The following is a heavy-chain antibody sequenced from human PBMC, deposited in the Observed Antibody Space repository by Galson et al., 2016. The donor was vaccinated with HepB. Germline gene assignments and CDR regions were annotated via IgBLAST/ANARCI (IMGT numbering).Heavy chain of an antibody. V-gene: IGHV4-4*02. D-gene: IGHD5-24*01. CDR3: ARVMELATIIIGGVSEPDALDI. CDR1: GGSIGNNDW. CDR2: IFHSGST. J-gene: IGHJ3*02. Sequence: ETLSLTCAVSGGSIGNNDWWSWVRQPPGKGLEWIGDIFHSGSTNYNASLKNRVTISVDKSKNQFSLKLSSVTAADTAVYYCARVMELATIIIGGVSEPDALDIWGQGTMVTVSS.